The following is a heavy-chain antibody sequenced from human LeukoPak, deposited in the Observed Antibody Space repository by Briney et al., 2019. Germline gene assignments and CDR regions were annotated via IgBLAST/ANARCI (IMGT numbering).Heavy chain of an antibody. D-gene: IGHD6-19*01. CDR3: ARGGSSGWYNYYGMDV. CDR2: ISAYNGNT. V-gene: IGHV1-18*04. Sequence: ASVKVSCKASGYIFTSYYMHWVRQAPGQGLEWMGWISAYNGNTNYAQKLQGRVTMTTDTSTSTAYMELRSLRSDDTAVYYCARGGSSGWYNYYGMDVWGQGTTVTVSS. CDR1: GYIFTSYY. J-gene: IGHJ6*02.